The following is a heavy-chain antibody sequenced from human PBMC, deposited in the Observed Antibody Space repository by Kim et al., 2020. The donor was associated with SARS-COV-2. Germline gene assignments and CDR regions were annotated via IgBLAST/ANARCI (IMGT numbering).Heavy chain of an antibody. CDR2: IYYRGST. J-gene: IGHJ6*01. CDR1: GGSISSYY. V-gene: IGHV4-59*13. D-gene: IGHD6-13*01. Sequence: SETLSLTCTVSGGSISSYYWSWIRQPPGKGLEGIGYIYYRGSTNYNPSLKSRVTISVDTSKNQFSLKLSSVTAAHTAVYHCARDGPQQLVGVSGYYGM. CDR3: ARDGPQQLVGVSGYYGM.